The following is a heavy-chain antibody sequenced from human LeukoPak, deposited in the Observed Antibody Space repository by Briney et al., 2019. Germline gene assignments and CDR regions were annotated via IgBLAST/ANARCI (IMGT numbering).Heavy chain of an antibody. CDR3: AREYYYYDSSGYSHPYYFDY. CDR1: GFTFSSYE. J-gene: IGHJ4*02. CDR2: ISSSGSTI. V-gene: IGHV3-48*03. D-gene: IGHD3-22*01. Sequence: PGGSLRLSCAASGFTFSSYEMNWVRQAPGKGLEWVSYISSSGSTIYYADSVKGRFTISRDNAKNSLYLQMNSLRAEDTAVYYCAREYYYYDSSGYSHPYYFDYWGQGTLVTVSS.